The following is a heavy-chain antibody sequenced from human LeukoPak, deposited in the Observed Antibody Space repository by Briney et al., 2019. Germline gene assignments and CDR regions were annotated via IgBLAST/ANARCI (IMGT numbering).Heavy chain of an antibody. D-gene: IGHD3-10*01. CDR2: IVVGSGDT. CDR1: GFTFTSSV. V-gene: IGHV1-58*02. CDR3: AAVHGSGRYYKDGMDV. Sequence: SVKVSCKASGFTFTSSVMQWVRQTRGQRLEWIGWIVVGSGDTDYSQTFQERVTITSDMSTSTAYMELSSLRFDDTAVYYCAAVHGSGRYYKDGMDVWGQGTTVTVSS. J-gene: IGHJ6*02.